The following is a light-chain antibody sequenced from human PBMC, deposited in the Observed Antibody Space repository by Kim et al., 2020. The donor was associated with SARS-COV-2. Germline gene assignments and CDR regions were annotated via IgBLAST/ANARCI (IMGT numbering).Light chain of an antibody. CDR2: GAS. J-gene: IGKJ3*01. Sequence: DIQMTQSPLSLSASVGDTVTITCRASQTVGSHLNWFQQKPGKVPKLLIFGASNLQLGAPSRFSASGSGTDFTLTSSSLQPEDFVTYFSQQTYGIPAFGPGTKVDI. V-gene: IGKV1-39*01. CDR1: QTVGSH. CDR3: QQTYGIPA.